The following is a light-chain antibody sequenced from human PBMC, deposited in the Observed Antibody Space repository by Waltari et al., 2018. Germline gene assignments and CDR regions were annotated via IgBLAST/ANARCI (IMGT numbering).Light chain of an antibody. J-gene: IGKJ4*01. V-gene: IGKV3-20*01. CDR1: QTVSTID. CDR3: QQYDGIVVT. Sequence: EIVLTQSPGTLSLSPGDRATLSCRASQTVSTIDLSWYQQKPDQAPRVLIYSTYNRATGIPDRFSGSGSGTDLTLTINRLAPEDCAMYYCQQYDGIVVTFGGGTKVEI. CDR2: STY.